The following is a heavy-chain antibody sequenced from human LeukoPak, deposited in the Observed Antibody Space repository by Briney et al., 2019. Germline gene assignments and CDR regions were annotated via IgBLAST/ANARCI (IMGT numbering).Heavy chain of an antibody. J-gene: IGHJ6*03. CDR2: INHSGST. V-gene: IGHV4-34*01. Sequence: SETLSLTCAVYGGSFSGYYWSWIRQPPGKGLEWIGEINHSGSTNYNLSLKSRVTISVDTSKNQFSLKLSSVTAADTAVYYCARGRRLYYDSRWIPTPYYYYYYMDVWGKGTTVTVSS. D-gene: IGHD3-22*01. CDR3: ARGRRLYYDSRWIPTPYYYYYYMDV. CDR1: GGSFSGYY.